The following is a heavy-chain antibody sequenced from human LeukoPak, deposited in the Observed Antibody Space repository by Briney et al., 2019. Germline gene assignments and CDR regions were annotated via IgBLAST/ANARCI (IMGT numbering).Heavy chain of an antibody. CDR3: AREFTGSRLDY. D-gene: IGHD1-26*01. CDR1: GDSISSNSEA. J-gene: IGHJ4*02. CDR2: TYYRSNWYN. Sequence: SQTLSLTCAISGDSISSNSEAWNWIRQSPSRGLEWLGRTYYRSNWYNTSSVSLKVPITINSDTSKNQFSLQLNSVSPDDTAVYYCAREFTGSRLDYWGQGTLVTVSS. V-gene: IGHV6-1*01.